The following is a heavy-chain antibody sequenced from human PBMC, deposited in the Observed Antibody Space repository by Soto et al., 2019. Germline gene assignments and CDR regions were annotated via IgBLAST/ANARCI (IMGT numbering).Heavy chain of an antibody. CDR1: GFTFSNYG. CDR3: ATDGPGKQSLVGYYFDY. CDR2: VSSDGSKK. J-gene: IGHJ4*02. Sequence: GGSLRLSCAAYGFTFSNYGMNWVRQAPGKGLEWVAVVSSDGSKKYYVDSVKGRFTISRDNSKNTLFLQMDSLTGEDTAVYYCATDGPGKQSLVGYYFDYWGQGTSVTVSS. D-gene: IGHD6-19*01. V-gene: IGHV3-30*03.